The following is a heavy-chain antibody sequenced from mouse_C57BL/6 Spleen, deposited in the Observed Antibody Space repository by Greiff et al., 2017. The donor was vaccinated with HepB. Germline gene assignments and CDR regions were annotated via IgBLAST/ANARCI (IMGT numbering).Heavy chain of an antibody. CDR2: IYPRSGNT. CDR1: GYTFTSYG. D-gene: IGHD2-4*01. J-gene: IGHJ2*01. V-gene: IGHV1-81*01. Sequence: QVQLQQSGAELARPGASVKLSCKASGYTFTSYGISWVKQRTGQGLEWIGEIYPRSGNTYYNEKFKGKATLTADKSSSTAYMELRSLTTEDSAVYFCAREYDYEDFDYWGQGTPLTVSS. CDR3: AREYDYEDFDY.